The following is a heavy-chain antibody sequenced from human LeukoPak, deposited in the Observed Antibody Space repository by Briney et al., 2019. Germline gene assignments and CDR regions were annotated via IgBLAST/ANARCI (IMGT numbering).Heavy chain of an antibody. D-gene: IGHD1-1*01. Sequence: SETLSLTCTVSGGSISSHYWSWIRQPPGKGLEWIGEINHSGSTNYNPSLKSRVTISVDTSKNQCSLKLSSVTAADTAVYYCASSRSKLRYFDYWGQGTLVTVSS. J-gene: IGHJ4*02. CDR2: INHSGST. CDR3: ASSRSKLRYFDY. CDR1: GGSISSHY. V-gene: IGHV4-34*01.